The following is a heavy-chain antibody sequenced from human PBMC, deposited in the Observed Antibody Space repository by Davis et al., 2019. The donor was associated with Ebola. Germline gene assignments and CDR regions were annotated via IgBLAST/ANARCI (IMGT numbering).Heavy chain of an antibody. J-gene: IGHJ5*02. CDR3: ARGLVTGSGWSRNNWFDP. Sequence: PGGSLRLSCAASGFTFSSYAMSWVRQAPGKGLEWVANIKQDGSEKYYVDSVKGRFTISRDNAKNSLYLQMNSLRAEDTAVYYCARGLVTGSGWSRNNWFDPWGQGTLVTVSS. CDR1: GFTFSSYA. CDR2: IKQDGSEK. V-gene: IGHV3-7*01. D-gene: IGHD6-19*01.